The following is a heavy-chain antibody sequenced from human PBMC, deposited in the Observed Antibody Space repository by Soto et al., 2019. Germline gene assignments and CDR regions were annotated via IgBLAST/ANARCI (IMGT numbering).Heavy chain of an antibody. V-gene: IGHV3-23*01. Sequence: PGGSLRLSCAASGLTFSNYGMSWVRQAPGKGLEWVSSISAGADSTFYADSVKGRFVISRDNSKNTLYLQMNTLRADDTAVYYCARTYDLDIWGQGTMVTV. D-gene: IGHD5-12*01. CDR3: ARTYDLDI. CDR2: ISAGADST. J-gene: IGHJ3*02. CDR1: GLTFSNYG.